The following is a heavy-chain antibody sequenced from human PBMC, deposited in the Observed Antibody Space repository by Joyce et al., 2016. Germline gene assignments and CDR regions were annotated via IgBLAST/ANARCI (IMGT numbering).Heavy chain of an antibody. CDR2: INPTGGSA. J-gene: IGHJ5*02. D-gene: IGHD2-15*01. V-gene: IGHV1-46*01. CDR3: ARDRCSGGTCYTLDQ. CDR1: GYIFTTYY. Sequence: QVQLVQSGTEVRKPGASVKLSCKASGYIFTTYYMHWVRQAPGQGLEWMGIINPTGGSARLAQKFQGRVNLTSDTSTSTVYMELNSLGSEDAAVYYCARDRCSGGTCYTLDQWGQGTLVTVSS.